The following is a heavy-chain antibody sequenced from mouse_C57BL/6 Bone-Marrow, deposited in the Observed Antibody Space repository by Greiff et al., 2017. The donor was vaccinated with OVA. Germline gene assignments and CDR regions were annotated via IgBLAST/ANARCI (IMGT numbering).Heavy chain of an antibody. J-gene: IGHJ4*01. CDR2: IWSGGST. Sequence: VKLMESGPGLVQPSQSLSITCTVSGFSLTSYGVPWVRPSPGQGLEWLGVIWSGGSTDYNAAFISRLSISKDNSKSQVFFKMNSLQADDTAIYYCARNRRYDYDDYYAMDYGGQGTSGTVSS. CDR1: GFSLTSYG. D-gene: IGHD2-4*01. CDR3: ARNRRYDYDDYYAMDY. V-gene: IGHV2-2*01.